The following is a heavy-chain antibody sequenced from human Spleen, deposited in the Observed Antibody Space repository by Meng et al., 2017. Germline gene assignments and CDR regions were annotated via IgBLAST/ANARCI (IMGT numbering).Heavy chain of an antibody. D-gene: IGHD4-11*01. V-gene: IGHV4-34*01. CDR1: GGSFSDYY. J-gene: IGHJ4*02. CDR3: ARGPTTMAHDFDY. CDR2: INHSGST. Sequence: QVQLEQWCSGLLKPSETLSLTCVVPGGSFSDYYWSWIRQPPGKGLEWIGEINHSGSTNYNTSLESRATISVDTSQNNLSLKLSSVTAADSAVYYCARGPTTMAHDFDYWGQGTLVTVSS.